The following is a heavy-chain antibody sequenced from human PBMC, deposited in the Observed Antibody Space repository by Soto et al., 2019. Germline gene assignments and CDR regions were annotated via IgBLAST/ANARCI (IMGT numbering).Heavy chain of an antibody. CDR3: AREGGIVGATAADY. V-gene: IGHV4-31*03. Sequence: QVQLQESGPGLVKPSQTLSLTCTVSGGSISRGGYYWSWIRQHPGKGLEWIGYIYYSGSTYYNPYLKSRVTISVDTSKNQFSLKLSSVTAADTAVYYCAREGGIVGATAADYWGQGTLVTVSS. D-gene: IGHD1-26*01. J-gene: IGHJ4*02. CDR2: IYYSGST. CDR1: GGSISRGGYY.